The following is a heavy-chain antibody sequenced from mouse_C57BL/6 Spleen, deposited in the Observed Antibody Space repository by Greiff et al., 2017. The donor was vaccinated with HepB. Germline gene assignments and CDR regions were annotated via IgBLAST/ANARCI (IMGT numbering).Heavy chain of an antibody. CDR3: ARSFIYYGNYPYYFDY. CDR1: GYTFTSYW. J-gene: IGHJ2*01. Sequence: QVQLQQPGAELVMPGASVKLSCKASGYTFTSYWMHWVKQRPGQGLEWIGEIDPSDSYTNYNQKFKGKSTLTVDKSSSTAYMQLSSLTSEDSAVYYCARSFIYYGNYPYYFDYWGQGTTLTVSS. D-gene: IGHD2-1*01. V-gene: IGHV1-69*01. CDR2: IDPSDSYT.